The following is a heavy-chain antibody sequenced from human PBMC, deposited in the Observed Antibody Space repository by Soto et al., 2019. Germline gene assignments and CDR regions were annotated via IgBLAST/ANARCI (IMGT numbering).Heavy chain of an antibody. D-gene: IGHD2-2*01. CDR3: ARSHPYIVVVPAATGTAFDY. Sequence: PSETLSLTCTVSGGSISSSSYYWGWIRQPPGKGLEWIGSIYYSGSTYYNPSLKSRVTISVDTSKNPFSLKLSSVTAADTAVYYCARSHPYIVVVPAATGTAFDYWGQGTLVTVFS. CDR1: GGSISSSSYY. CDR2: IYYSGST. J-gene: IGHJ4*02. V-gene: IGHV4-39*01.